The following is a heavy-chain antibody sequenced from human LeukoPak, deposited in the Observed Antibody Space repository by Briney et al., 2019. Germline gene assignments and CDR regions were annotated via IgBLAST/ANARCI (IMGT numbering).Heavy chain of an antibody. Sequence: PGRSLRLSCAASGFTFSSYAMHWVRQAPGKGLEWVAVISYDGSNKYYADSVKGRFTISRDNSKNTLYLQMNSLRAEDTAVYYCANSHMFDYWGQGTLVTVSS. CDR3: ANSHMFDY. CDR1: GFTFSSYA. D-gene: IGHD2-15*01. V-gene: IGHV3-30*04. J-gene: IGHJ4*02. CDR2: ISYDGSNK.